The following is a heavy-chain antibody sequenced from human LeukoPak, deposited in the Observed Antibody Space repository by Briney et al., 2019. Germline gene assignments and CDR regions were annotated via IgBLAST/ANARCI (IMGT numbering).Heavy chain of an antibody. CDR1: GFTFSSYW. CDR3: ARDRLTNDAFDI. Sequence: GGSLRLSCAASGFTFSSYWMSWVRQAPGKGLQWLANINQDGSEKYYVDSVKGRFTISRDNAKNTLYLQMNSLRAEDTAMYYCARDRLTNDAFDIWGQGTMVTVSS. CDR2: INQDGSEK. J-gene: IGHJ3*02. V-gene: IGHV3-7*01. D-gene: IGHD2-8*01.